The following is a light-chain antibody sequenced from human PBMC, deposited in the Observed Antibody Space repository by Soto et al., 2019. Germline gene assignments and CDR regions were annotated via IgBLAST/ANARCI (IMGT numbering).Light chain of an antibody. CDR3: QQYDTSYFT. Sequence: EIVLTQSPGTLSLSPGERVTLSCRAGQNISSKSLAWYQQKPGQAPRLLIYDASTRAADIPDRFSGGGSGTDFTLTVNRLEPEDFAMYYCQQYDTSYFTFGPGTKVDFK. CDR1: QNISSKS. V-gene: IGKV3-20*01. J-gene: IGKJ3*01. CDR2: DAS.